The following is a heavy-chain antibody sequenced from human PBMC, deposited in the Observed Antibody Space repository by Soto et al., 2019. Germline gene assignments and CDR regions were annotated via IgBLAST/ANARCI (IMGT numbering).Heavy chain of an antibody. V-gene: IGHV1-3*01. CDR3: AGDEDDYSSSWGRFDF. CDR1: GKSFSNYA. Sequence: QVQLVQSGAEMSEPGASVKISCKASGKSFSNYAIHWVRQAPGQGLEWMGWINVGRGNLKYSERFQGTVTLTRDASASTAFMELSGLTSEDTAAYYCAGDEDDYSSSWGRFDFWGQGTPVTVSS. CDR2: INVGRGNL. D-gene: IGHD6-13*01. J-gene: IGHJ4*02.